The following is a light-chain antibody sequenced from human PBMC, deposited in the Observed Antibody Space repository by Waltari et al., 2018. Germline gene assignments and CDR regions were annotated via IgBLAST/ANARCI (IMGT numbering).Light chain of an antibody. Sequence: QSVLTQPPSASGTLGQRATIPCSDRGSNIESNVVSGSQQVPGTAPRLIIHSTHQRPSGVPDRFSGSKSGTSASLAISGLQAADEADYYCSAWDDSLNGPVVFGGGTKVTVL. V-gene: IGLV1-44*01. CDR3: SAWDDSLNGPVV. J-gene: IGLJ2*01. CDR2: STH. CDR1: GSNIESNV.